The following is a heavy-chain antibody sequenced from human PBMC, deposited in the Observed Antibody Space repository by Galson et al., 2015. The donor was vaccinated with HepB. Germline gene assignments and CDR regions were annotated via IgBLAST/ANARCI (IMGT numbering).Heavy chain of an antibody. CDR2: ISSSGSTI. D-gene: IGHD2-2*02. V-gene: IGHV3-11*01. CDR1: GFTFSDYY. CDR3: ASTGGYCSSTSCYTPYYYFDY. J-gene: IGHJ4*02. Sequence: SLRLSCAASGFTFSDYYMSWIRQAPGKGLEWVSYISSSGSTIYYADSVKGRFTISRDNAKDSLYLQMNSLRAEDTAVYYCASTGGYCSSTSCYTPYYYFDYWGQGTLVTVSS.